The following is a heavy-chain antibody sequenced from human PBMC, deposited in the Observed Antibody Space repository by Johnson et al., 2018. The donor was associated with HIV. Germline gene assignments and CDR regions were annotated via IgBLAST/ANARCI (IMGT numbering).Heavy chain of an antibody. CDR1: GFSFSSYA. CDR3: ATEARGVHGTLRFLEWLDGFDI. CDR2: MSFDGSNK. J-gene: IGHJ3*02. Sequence: QVQLVESGGGVVQPGRSLRLSCAASGFSFSSYAMHWVRQAPGKGLEWVALMSFDGSNKYYADSVKGRFTISRDNSKNTLYLQMNSLRTEDTAVYYCATEARGVHGTLRFLEWLDGFDIWGQGTMVTVSS. D-gene: IGHD3-3*01. V-gene: IGHV3-30*04.